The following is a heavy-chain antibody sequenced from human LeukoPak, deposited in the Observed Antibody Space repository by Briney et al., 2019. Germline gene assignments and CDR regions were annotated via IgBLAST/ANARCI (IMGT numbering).Heavy chain of an antibody. CDR3: ARRQGCSSTSCPPDY. CDR1: GYSFTNYW. V-gene: IGHV5-51*01. J-gene: IGHJ4*02. D-gene: IGHD2-2*01. Sequence: GESLKISCKGSGYSFTNYWIGWVRQMPGKGLEWMGIIYPGDSDTRYSPSFQGQVTMSADKSINTAYLQWSSLKASDTAMYYCARRQGCSSTSCPPDYWGQGTLVTVSS. CDR2: IYPGDSDT.